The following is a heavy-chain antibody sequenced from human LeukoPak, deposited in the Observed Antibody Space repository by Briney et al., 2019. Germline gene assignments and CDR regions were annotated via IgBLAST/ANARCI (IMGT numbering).Heavy chain of an antibody. CDR1: GGSISSGSFY. Sequence: SETLSLTCTVSGGSISSGSFYWSWVRQPAGKGLELIGRIYTSGSTNYNPSLKSRVTISVDTSKNHFSLRLSSVTAADTAVYYCARVVAGTGGGYFDYWGQGTLVTVSS. CDR3: ARVVAGTGGGYFDY. V-gene: IGHV4-61*02. J-gene: IGHJ4*02. CDR2: IYTSGST. D-gene: IGHD6-19*01.